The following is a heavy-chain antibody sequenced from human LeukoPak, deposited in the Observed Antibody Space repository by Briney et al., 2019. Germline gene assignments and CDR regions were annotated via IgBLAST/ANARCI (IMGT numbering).Heavy chain of an antibody. CDR1: GGSISSGGYY. V-gene: IGHV4-61*08. CDR3: ARYTYYDFWSGYYNGRYYFDY. CDR2: IYYSGST. Sequence: SETLSLACTVSGGSISSGGYYWSWIRQHPGKGLEWIGYIYYSGSTNYNPSLKSRVTISVDTSKNQFSLKLSSATAADTAVYYCARYTYYDFWSGYYNGRYYFDYWGQGTLVTVSS. D-gene: IGHD3-3*01. J-gene: IGHJ4*02.